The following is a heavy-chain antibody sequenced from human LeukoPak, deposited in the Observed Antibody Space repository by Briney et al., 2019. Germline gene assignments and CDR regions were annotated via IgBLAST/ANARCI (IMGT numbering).Heavy chain of an antibody. CDR1: GFTFSSYA. V-gene: IGHV3-23*01. CDR3: AKDFCSGGSCYRWYFDC. CDR2: ISGSGGST. J-gene: IGHJ4*02. D-gene: IGHD2-15*01. Sequence: GGSLRLSCAASGFTFSSYAMSWVRQAPGKGLEWVSAISGSGGSTYYADSVKGRFTISRDNSKNTLYLQMNSLRAEDTAVYYCAKDFCSGGSCYRWYFDCWGQGTLVTVSS.